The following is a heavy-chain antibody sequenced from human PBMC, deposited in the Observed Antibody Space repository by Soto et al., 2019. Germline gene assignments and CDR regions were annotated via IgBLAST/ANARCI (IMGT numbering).Heavy chain of an antibody. CDR3: ARVIAVAGTPYYFDY. Sequence: ESGGGLVQPGGSLRLSCAASGFTVSSNYMSWVRQAPGTGLEWVSVIYSGGSTYYADSVKGRFTISRDNSKNTLYLQMNSLRAEDTAVYYCARVIAVAGTPYYFDYWGQGTLVTVSS. J-gene: IGHJ4*02. CDR2: IYSGGST. D-gene: IGHD6-19*01. CDR1: GFTVSSNY. V-gene: IGHV3-66*01.